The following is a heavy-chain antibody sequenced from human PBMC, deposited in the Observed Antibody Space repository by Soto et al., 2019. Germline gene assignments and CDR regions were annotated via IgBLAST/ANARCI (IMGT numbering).Heavy chain of an antibody. V-gene: IGHV1-46*03. CDR3: ARTGDYDSSGYRPSGDYYYGMDV. D-gene: IGHD3-22*01. Sequence: GAAVKPACKECGYTFTGYYRHWVRQAPGQGLEWMGIINPSGGSTSYAQKFQGRVTMTRDTSTSTVYMELSSLRSEDTAVYYCARTGDYDSSGYRPSGDYYYGMDVWG. CDR2: INPSGGST. CDR1: GYTFTGYY. J-gene: IGHJ6*02.